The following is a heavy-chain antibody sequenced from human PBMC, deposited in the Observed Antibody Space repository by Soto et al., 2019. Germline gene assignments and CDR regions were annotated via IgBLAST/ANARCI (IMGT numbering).Heavy chain of an antibody. V-gene: IGHV4-59*01. J-gene: IGHJ5*02. Sequence: QVQLQESGPGLVKPSETLSLTCTVSGGSITLYYWTWIRQPPGKGLERIGNIYDIASANYNSSLKRRLTISVDTSKSHFSRRLNTVTSADMAVYYCARVVPADYGDYSFDRWGQGTLVTVS. D-gene: IGHD4-17*01. CDR2: IYDIASA. CDR3: ARVVPADYGDYSFDR. CDR1: GGSITLYY.